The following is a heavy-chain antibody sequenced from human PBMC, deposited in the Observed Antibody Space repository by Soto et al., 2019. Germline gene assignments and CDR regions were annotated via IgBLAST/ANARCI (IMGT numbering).Heavy chain of an antibody. CDR2: LYYSGST. CDR3: ARLPGYCSGDSCRSDY. CDR1: GGSIRSSSYY. Sequence: QLQLQESGPGLVKPSETLSLTCTVSGGSIRSSSYYWGWIRQPPGKGLEWIGSLYYSGSTYYNLSLKSRVTISVGTSTNWCSLKLSSVTAADTAVYFCARLPGYCSGDSCRSDYCGQGTLVTVSS. J-gene: IGHJ4*02. V-gene: IGHV4-39*01. D-gene: IGHD2-15*01.